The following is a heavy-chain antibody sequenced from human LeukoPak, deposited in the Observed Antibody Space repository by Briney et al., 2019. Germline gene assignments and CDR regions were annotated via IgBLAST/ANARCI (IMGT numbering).Heavy chain of an antibody. J-gene: IGHJ3*02. CDR3: ARPGLGFDAFDI. CDR2: IYYSGST. Sequence: PSETLSLTCTVSGGSISSYYWSWIRQPPGKGLEWIGYIYYSGSTNYNPSLKSRVTISVDTSKNQFSLKLSSVTAADTAVYYCARPGLGFDAFDIWGQGTMVTVSP. D-gene: IGHD2-15*01. CDR1: GGSISSYY. V-gene: IGHV4-59*01.